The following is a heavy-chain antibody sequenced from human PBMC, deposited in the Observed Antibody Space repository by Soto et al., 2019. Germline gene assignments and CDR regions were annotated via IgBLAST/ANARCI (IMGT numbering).Heavy chain of an antibody. CDR1: GFTFSIYG. J-gene: IGHJ6*02. CDR3: AKDRAARYGSGSYNYGMDV. CDR2: ISYDGSIK. Sequence: PGGSLRLSCAASGFTFSIYGMHWVRQAPGKGLEWVSFISYDGSIKYYAGSVKGRFTLPRDNSNNTLYLQMNSLRAEDTAVYYCAKDRAARYGSGSYNYGMDVWGQGTTVTVSS. D-gene: IGHD3-10*01. V-gene: IGHV3-30*18.